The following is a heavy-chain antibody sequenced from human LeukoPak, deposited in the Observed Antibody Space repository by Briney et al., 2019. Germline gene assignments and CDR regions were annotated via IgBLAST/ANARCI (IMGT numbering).Heavy chain of an antibody. J-gene: IGHJ4*02. CDR2: FDPEDGEK. V-gene: IGHV1-24*01. D-gene: IGHD6-13*01. CDR3: ATETTAGTLDY. Sequence: GASVKVSFKVSGYIRTELSMHWVRQAPGKGLEWMGGFDPEDGEKIYAQKFQGRVTMTEDTSTDTAYMELSSLRSDDTAVYYCATETTAGTLDYWGQGTLVTVSS. CDR1: GYIRTELS.